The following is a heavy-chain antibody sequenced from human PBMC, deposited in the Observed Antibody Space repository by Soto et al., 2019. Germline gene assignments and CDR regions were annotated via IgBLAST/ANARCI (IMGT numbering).Heavy chain of an antibody. CDR1: GDTFTDYY. V-gene: IGHV1-46*01. Sequence: QVQLVQSGAEVKKPGASVKVSCKASGDTFTDYYIHWVRQAPGQGLEWMGTVNPSGGHTTYAQHFLGREALTRDTTTCAVDMERTSSPSEATAVYCCVGGGHVVVVTAALDYWGQGTPFTVSS. D-gene: IGHD2-21*02. J-gene: IGHJ4*02. CDR2: VNPSGGHT. CDR3: VGGGHVVVVTAALDY.